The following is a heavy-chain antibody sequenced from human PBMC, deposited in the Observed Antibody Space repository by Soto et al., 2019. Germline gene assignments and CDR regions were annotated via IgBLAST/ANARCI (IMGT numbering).Heavy chain of an antibody. CDR3: ARDPLIGATDYGLDV. J-gene: IGHJ6*02. Sequence: EVQLVESGGGVVQPGGALRLSCAASGFTFSTYWMHGVRQPPGKGLVWVSRINNDGSNTAYADYVKGGFTIARDNAQSTLYMQMNSQRDEDTAVCYCARDPLIGATDYGLDVWGQGTTVSVSS. CDR2: INNDGSNT. D-gene: IGHD1-26*01. V-gene: IGHV3-74*03. CDR1: GFTFSTYW.